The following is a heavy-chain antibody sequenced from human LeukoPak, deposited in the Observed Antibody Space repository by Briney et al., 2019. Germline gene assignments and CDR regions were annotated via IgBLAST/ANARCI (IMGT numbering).Heavy chain of an antibody. Sequence: SETLSLTCTVSGGSISSGGYYWSWIRQPPGKGLEWIGYIYHSGSTNYNPSLKSRVTISVDTSKNQFSLKLSSVTAADTAVYYCATSSWTYGDYFTFDYWGQGTLVTVSS. D-gene: IGHD4-17*01. J-gene: IGHJ4*02. CDR3: ATSSWTYGDYFTFDY. CDR2: IYHSGST. CDR1: GGSISSGGYY. V-gene: IGHV4-30-2*01.